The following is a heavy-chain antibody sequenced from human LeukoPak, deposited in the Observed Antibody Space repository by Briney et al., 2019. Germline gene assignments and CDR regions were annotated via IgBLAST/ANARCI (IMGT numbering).Heavy chain of an antibody. CDR1: GGSLSNYC. V-gene: IGHV4-59*13. CDR2: IYYSGST. Sequence: SETLSLTCTVSGGSLSNYCWSWFRQPPGKGLEWIGYIYYSGSTNYNPSLKSRVTISVDTSKKQFSLKMNSVTAADTAVYYCAAGITGRTIDYWGQGTLVTVSS. J-gene: IGHJ4*02. CDR3: AAGITGRTIDY. D-gene: IGHD1-20*01.